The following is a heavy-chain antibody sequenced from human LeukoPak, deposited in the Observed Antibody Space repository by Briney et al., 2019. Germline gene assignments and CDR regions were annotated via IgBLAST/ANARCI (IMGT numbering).Heavy chain of an antibody. V-gene: IGHV3-23*01. CDR1: GFTFSSYA. J-gene: IGHJ4*02. Sequence: PGGSLRLSCAASGFTFSSYAMSWVRQAPGKGLEWVSAISGSGGSTYYADSVKGRFTISGDNSKNTLYLQMNSLRAEDTAVYYCAKGRQLLWFGELLSTPIDYWGQGTLVTVSS. CDR2: ISGSGGST. D-gene: IGHD3-10*01. CDR3: AKGRQLLWFGELLSTPIDY.